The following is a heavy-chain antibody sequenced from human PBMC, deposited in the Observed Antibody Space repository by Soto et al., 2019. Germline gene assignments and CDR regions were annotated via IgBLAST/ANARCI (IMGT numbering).Heavy chain of an antibody. D-gene: IGHD6-13*01. Sequence: EVQLVQSGAEVKTPGESLKISCKGSGYSFTRNWIAWVRQMPGTGLEWMGIIYPGESDTRYSPSFEGQVTISADKSINTADLQWSSLKASDTAMYYCARHSGTAESDSHWGQGTPVIVSS. J-gene: IGHJ4*02. CDR1: GYSFTRNW. CDR2: IYPGESDT. V-gene: IGHV5-51*01. CDR3: ARHSGTAESDSH.